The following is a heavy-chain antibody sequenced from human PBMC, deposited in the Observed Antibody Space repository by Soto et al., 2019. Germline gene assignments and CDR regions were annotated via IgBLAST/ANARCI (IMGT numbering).Heavy chain of an antibody. D-gene: IGHD3-9*01. CDR2: IYYSGST. Sequence: PSETLSLTCTVSGGSVSSGDYYWSWIRQPPGKGLEWIGYIYYSGSTYYNPSLKSRVTIPEDTSKNQFSLKLSSVTAADTAVYYCARAPILGIDCYFDYWGRGTLVTVSS. CDR3: ARAPILGIDCYFDY. J-gene: IGHJ4*02. V-gene: IGHV4-30-4*01. CDR1: GGSVSSGDYY.